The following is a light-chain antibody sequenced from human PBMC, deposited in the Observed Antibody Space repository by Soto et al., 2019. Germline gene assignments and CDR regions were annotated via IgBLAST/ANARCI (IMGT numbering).Light chain of an antibody. J-gene: IGLJ3*02. V-gene: IGLV2-11*01. CDR1: SSDVV. CDR3: CSSAGGFTWV. CDR2: YVS. Sequence: QSALTQPRSVSGSPGQSVTISCTGTSSDVVSWYQQHPGKAPKLIIYYVSQRPSGVPDRFSGSKSGNTASLTISGLQAEDEAHYYCCSSAGGFTWVFGGGTKVTVL.